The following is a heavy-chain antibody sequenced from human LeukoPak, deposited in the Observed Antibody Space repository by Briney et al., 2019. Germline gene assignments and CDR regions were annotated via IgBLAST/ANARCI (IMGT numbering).Heavy chain of an antibody. CDR1: GFTFSDYY. V-gene: IGHV3-11*01. J-gene: IGHJ3*02. CDR2: ISSSGSTI. Sequence: GGSLRLSCAASGFTFSDYYMSWIRQAPGKGLEWVSYISSSGSTIYYADSVKGRFTISRDNAKNSLYLQMNSLRAEDTAVYYCARDKISSSARGYYYDSSGYYPDDAFDIWGQGTMVTVSS. D-gene: IGHD3-22*01. CDR3: ARDKISSSARGYYYDSSGYYPDDAFDI.